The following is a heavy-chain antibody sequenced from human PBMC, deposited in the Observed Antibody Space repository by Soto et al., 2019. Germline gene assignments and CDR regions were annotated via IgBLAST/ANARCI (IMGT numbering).Heavy chain of an antibody. J-gene: IGHJ4*02. V-gene: IGHV3-21*06. CDR1: GFTFSGYS. Sequence: GGSLRLSCVGSGFTFSGYSMAWVRQAPGRGLEWVASISSRSTNIDYADSVKGRFTISRDNAKNLVSLQMSSQRGEDTALYYCAKFTEPGYSSIWYYFEYWGQGTPVTVSS. D-gene: IGHD6-19*01. CDR2: ISSRSTNI. CDR3: AKFTEPGYSSIWYYFEY.